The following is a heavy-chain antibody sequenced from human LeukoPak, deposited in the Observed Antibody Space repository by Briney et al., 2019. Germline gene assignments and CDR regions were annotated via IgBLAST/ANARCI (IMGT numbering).Heavy chain of an antibody. J-gene: IGHJ4*02. CDR1: GVTFSSYW. CDR3: ARDWGMTTGYDY. V-gene: IGHV3-7*03. CDR2: IKQDGSEK. D-gene: IGHD4-17*01. Sequence: GGSLRLSCAASGVTFSSYWMSWVRQAPGKGLEWVANIKQDGSEKYYVGSVKGRYTISRDNAKNALYLQMNSLRVEDTAVYYCARDWGMTTGYDYWGQGTLVTVSS.